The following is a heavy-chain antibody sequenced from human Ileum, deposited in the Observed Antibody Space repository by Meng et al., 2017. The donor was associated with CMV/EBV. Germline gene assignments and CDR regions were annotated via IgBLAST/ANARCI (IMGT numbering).Heavy chain of an antibody. J-gene: IGHJ4*02. CDR1: GFTFSTYA. D-gene: IGHD4-23*01. V-gene: IGHV3-23*01. CDR3: AKTLDGGKDY. CDR2: ISGSATTT. Sequence: GESLKISCAASGFTFSTYAMSWVRQAPGKGLECVLAISGSATTTYYADSVKGRFTISRDNSKNTLYLQMNSQRAEDTAVYYCAKTLDGGKDYWGQGTVVTVSS.